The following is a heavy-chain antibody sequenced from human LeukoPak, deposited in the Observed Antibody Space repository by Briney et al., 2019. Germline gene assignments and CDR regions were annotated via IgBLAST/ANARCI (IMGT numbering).Heavy chain of an antibody. CDR2: INPNSGGT. J-gene: IGHJ4*02. D-gene: IGHD6-6*01. V-gene: IGHV1-2*02. Sequence: ASVKVSCKASGYTFTGYYMRWVRQAPGQGLEWMGWINPNSGGTNYAQKFQGRVTMTRDTSISTAYMELSRLGSDDTAVYYCARDQGVVAARPIALDYWGQGTLVTVSS. CDR3: ARDQGVVAARPIALDY. CDR1: GYTFTGYY.